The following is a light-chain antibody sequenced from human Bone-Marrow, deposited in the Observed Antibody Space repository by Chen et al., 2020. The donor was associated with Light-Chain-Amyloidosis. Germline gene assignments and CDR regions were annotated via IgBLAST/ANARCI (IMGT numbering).Light chain of an antibody. J-gene: IGLJ2*01. CDR1: DLPTKY. CDR2: RDT. V-gene: IGLV3-25*03. CDR3: QSADSSGTKEVI. Sequence: SYELTQPPSVSVSPGQTARITCSGDDLPTKYAYWYQQKPGQAPVLVRHRDTERHSGISERITGSSAGTTATLTISGVQAEDEADYHCQSADSSGTKEVIVGGGTKLTGL.